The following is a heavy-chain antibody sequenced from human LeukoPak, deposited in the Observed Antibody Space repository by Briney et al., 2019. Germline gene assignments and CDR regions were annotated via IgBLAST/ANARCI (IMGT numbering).Heavy chain of an antibody. J-gene: IGHJ3*02. V-gene: IGHV3-30*18. CDR1: GFTFSSYG. CDR2: ISYDGSNK. CDR3: AKDWGQWPPEPAFDI. Sequence: GGSLRLSCAAFGFTFSSYGMHWVRQAPGKGLEWVAVISYDGSNKYYADSVKGRFTISRDNAKNSLYLQMNSLRAEDTALYYCAKDWGQWPPEPAFDIWGQGTMVTVSS. D-gene: IGHD6-19*01.